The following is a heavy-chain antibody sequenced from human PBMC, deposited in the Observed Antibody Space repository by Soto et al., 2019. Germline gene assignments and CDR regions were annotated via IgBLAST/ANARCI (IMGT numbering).Heavy chain of an antibody. J-gene: IGHJ4*02. D-gene: IGHD3-22*01. CDR2: IYSSGTT. Sequence: SETLSLTCTVSGGSISNYYWNWIRQPPGKGLEWIGYIYSSGTTDYNPSIKSRVTMSVDTTMNQFSLKLSSVTAADTAVYYCARDFGGYPDYWGQGTLVTVPQ. V-gene: IGHV4-59*01. CDR1: GGSISNYY. CDR3: ARDFGGYPDY.